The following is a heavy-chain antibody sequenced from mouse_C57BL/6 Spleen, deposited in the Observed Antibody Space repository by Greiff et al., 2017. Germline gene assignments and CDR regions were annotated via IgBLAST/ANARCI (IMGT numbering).Heavy chain of an antibody. V-gene: IGHV1-80*01. D-gene: IGHD1-1*01. Sequence: VQLQQSGAELVKPGASVKISCKASGYAFSSYWMNWVKQRPGKGLEWIGKIYPGGGDTNYNGEFKGKATLTADKPSSTAYMQLSSLTSEDSAVYFCARRHYDSSDDAMDYWGQGTSVTVSS. CDR1: GYAFSSYW. J-gene: IGHJ4*01. CDR3: ARRHYDSSDDAMDY. CDR2: IYPGGGDT.